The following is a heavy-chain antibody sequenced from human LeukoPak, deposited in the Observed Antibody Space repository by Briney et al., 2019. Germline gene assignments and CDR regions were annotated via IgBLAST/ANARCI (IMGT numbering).Heavy chain of an antibody. Sequence: GSLRLSCAASGLTVSSNYMSWVRQAPGKGLEWVSVIYSGGDTYYADSVKGRFSISRDNSKNTLFLQMSSLRAEDTAVYYCTTNQIMIREYYFDYWGQGTLVTVSS. CDR2: IYSGGDT. J-gene: IGHJ4*02. CDR1: GLTVSSNY. D-gene: IGHD3-16*01. V-gene: IGHV3-66*01. CDR3: TTNQIMIREYYFDY.